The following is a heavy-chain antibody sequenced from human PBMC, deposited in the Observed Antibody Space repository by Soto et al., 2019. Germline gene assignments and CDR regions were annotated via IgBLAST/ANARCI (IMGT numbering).Heavy chain of an antibody. Sequence: SETLSLTCTVSGGSISSYYWSWIRQPAGKGLECIGRIYASGSTNYNPSLKSRVTISEDTSKSQFSLKVNSMTAADTAVYYCARYRREAVAGYTLDNWGQGILVTVSS. D-gene: IGHD6-13*01. CDR3: ARYRREAVAGYTLDN. CDR1: GGSISSYY. CDR2: IYASGST. V-gene: IGHV4-4*07. J-gene: IGHJ4*02.